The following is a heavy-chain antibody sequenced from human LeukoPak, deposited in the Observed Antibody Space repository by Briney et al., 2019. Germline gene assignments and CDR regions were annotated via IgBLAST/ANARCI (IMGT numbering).Heavy chain of an antibody. CDR3: AREVTAKEGELYWDY. J-gene: IGHJ4*02. CDR2: INHSGST. CDR1: GGSFSGYY. Sequence: SETLSLTCAVYGGSFSGYYWSWIRQPPGKGLEWIGEINHSGSTNYNPSLKSRVTISVDTSKNQFSLKLSSVTAADTAVYYCAREVTAKEGELYWDYWGQGTLVTVSS. V-gene: IGHV4-34*01. D-gene: IGHD5-18*01.